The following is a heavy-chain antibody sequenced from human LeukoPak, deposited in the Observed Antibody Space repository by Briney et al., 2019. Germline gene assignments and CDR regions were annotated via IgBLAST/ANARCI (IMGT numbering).Heavy chain of an antibody. CDR1: GFTFSSYS. CDR3: ARDFSGSYYDLDY. CDR2: ISSSSSYK. J-gene: IGHJ4*02. D-gene: IGHD1-26*01. V-gene: IGHV3-21*01. Sequence: GGSLRLSCAASGFTFSSYSMNWVRQAPGKGLEWVSSISSSSSYKYYADSVKGRFTISRDNAKNSLSLQMDSLRAEDTAVYYCARDFSGSYYDLDYWGQGTLVTVSS.